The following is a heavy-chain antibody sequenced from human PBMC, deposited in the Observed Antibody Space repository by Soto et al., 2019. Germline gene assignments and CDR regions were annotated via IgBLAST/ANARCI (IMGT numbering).Heavy chain of an antibody. CDR2: IIPIFGTA. V-gene: IGHV1-69*06. CDR3: ASSIVVVPAAIRDYYYYGMDV. CDR1: GGTFSSYA. J-gene: IGHJ6*02. Sequence: GASVKVSCKASGGTFSSYAISWVRQAPGQGLEWMGGIIPIFGTANYAQKFQGRVTITADKSTSTAYMELSSLRSEDTAVYYCASSIVVVPAAIRDYYYYGMDVWGQGTTVTVSS. D-gene: IGHD2-2*01.